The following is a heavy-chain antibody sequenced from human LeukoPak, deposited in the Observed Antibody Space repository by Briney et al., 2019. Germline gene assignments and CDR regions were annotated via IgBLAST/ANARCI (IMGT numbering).Heavy chain of an antibody. CDR2: IYTNGST. Sequence: SETLSLTCTVSGGSISSYYWSWIRQPAGKGLEWIGRIYTNGSTNYNPSLNSRVTMSVDTSKNQFSLKLSSVTAADTAVYYCARDIYGGNPFDYWGQGTLVTVSS. CDR3: ARDIYGGNPFDY. V-gene: IGHV4-4*07. CDR1: GGSISSYY. J-gene: IGHJ4*02. D-gene: IGHD4-23*01.